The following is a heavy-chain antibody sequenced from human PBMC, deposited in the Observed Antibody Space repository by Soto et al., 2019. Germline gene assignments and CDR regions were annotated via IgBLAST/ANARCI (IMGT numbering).Heavy chain of an antibody. CDR3: ARCPMDAGYLHYFHVDV. Sequence: QVQLQESGPGLVKPSQTLSLTCTVSGGSISSGDDFWTWIHQPPGKGLEWIGYIYYSGTTNYNPSLKSRVTISVDSSRSQFSLKMTSVTAADMAVYYCARCPMDAGYLHYFHVDVWGKGTTVTVSS. V-gene: IGHV4-61*08. J-gene: IGHJ6*03. CDR2: IYYSGTT. CDR1: GGSISSGDDF. D-gene: IGHD6-13*01.